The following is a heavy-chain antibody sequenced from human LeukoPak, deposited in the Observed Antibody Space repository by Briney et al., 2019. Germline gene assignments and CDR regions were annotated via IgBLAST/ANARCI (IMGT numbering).Heavy chain of an antibody. CDR1: GFVFSNYA. CDR2: ITGRGDET. D-gene: IGHD6-13*01. V-gene: IGHV3-23*01. J-gene: IGHJ5*02. Sequence: GGSLRLSCAASGFVFSNYALMWVRQAPGKGLEWVSSITGRGDETFYADSVKGRFSLSRDNSKNMLYLQMYSLGAEDTAIYYCAKGAAAGLVDWFDPWGQGTLVTVSS. CDR3: AKGAAAGLVDWFDP.